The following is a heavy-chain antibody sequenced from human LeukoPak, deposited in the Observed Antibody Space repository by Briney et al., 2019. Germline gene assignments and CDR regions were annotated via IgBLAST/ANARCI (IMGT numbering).Heavy chain of an antibody. CDR2: INHSGIT. J-gene: IGHJ4*02. D-gene: IGHD2-8*01. Sequence: PSETLSLTCAVYSGSFSGDYWSWISQPPRKGLEWVGEINHSGITNYNPSLKSRGTISVDTSKNQFSLKLSSVTAADTAVYYCARGPLLMVYVRKGYFDYGGQGTLVTVSS. CDR1: SGSFSGDY. CDR3: ARGPLLMVYVRKGYFDY. V-gene: IGHV4-34*01.